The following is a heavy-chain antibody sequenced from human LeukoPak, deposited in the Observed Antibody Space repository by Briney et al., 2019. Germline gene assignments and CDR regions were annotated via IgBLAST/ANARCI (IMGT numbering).Heavy chain of an antibody. CDR3: ARALSSLRLHHFDF. D-gene: IGHD6-13*01. V-gene: IGHV1-2*02. Sequence: GASVKVSCKASGYTFTDQWIHWVRQAPGQGLEWVGWINPNSGGTNYAQKFEGRVTIPTDTSINTAYMEMSRLTSDDTAVYYCARALSSLRLHHFDFWGQGTLVTVSS. J-gene: IGHJ4*02. CDR2: INPNSGGT. CDR1: GYTFTDQW.